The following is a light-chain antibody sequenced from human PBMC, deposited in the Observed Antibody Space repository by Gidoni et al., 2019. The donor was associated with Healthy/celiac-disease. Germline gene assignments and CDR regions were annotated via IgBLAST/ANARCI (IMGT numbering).Light chain of an antibody. V-gene: IGKV3-11*01. CDR1: QSVSSY. CDR2: DAS. CDR3: QQRSNWRVT. J-gene: IGKJ4*01. Sequence: EIVLTPSPATLSLSPGERATLSCRASQSVSSYLAWYQQKPGQAPRLLIYDASNRATGIPAGFSGSGSGTDFPLTISSLEPEDFAVYYCQQRSNWRVTFGGGTKVEIK.